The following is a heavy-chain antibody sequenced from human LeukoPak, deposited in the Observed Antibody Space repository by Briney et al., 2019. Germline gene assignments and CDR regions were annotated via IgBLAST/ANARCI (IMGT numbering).Heavy chain of an antibody. CDR2: IYYSGST. CDR3: ARHPSYSSSSHFDY. Sequence: PSEALSLTCTVSGGSMSSYYWCWIRQPPGKGLVCIGYIYYSGSTNYNPSLKSRVTISVDTSKNQFSLKLSSVTAADTAVYYCARHPSYSSSSHFDYWGQGTLVTVSS. J-gene: IGHJ4*02. V-gene: IGHV4-59*08. D-gene: IGHD6-6*01. CDR1: GGSMSSYY.